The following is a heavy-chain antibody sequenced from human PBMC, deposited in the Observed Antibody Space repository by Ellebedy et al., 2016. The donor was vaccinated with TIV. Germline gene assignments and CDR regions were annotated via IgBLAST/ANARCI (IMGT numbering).Heavy chain of an antibody. J-gene: IGHJ5*02. CDR1: GGTFSSYA. Sequence: AASVKVSCKASGGTFSSYAISWVRQAPGQGLEWMGRIIPILGIANYAQKFQGRVTITADKSTSTAYMELSSLRSEDTAVYYCARTIDQRHWFDPWGQGTLVTVSS. V-gene: IGHV1-69*04. CDR2: IIPILGIA. CDR3: ARTIDQRHWFDP.